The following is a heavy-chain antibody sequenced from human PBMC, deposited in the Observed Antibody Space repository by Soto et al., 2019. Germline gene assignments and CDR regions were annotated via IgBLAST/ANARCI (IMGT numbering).Heavy chain of an antibody. CDR3: ARRKGDYYDSSGYHYYFDY. V-gene: IGHV1-2*02. Sequence: ASVKVSCKASGYTFTGYYMHWVRQAPGQGLEWMGWINPNSGGTNYAQKFQGRVTMNRDTSINTAYLELSRLRSDDTAVYYCARRKGDYYDSSGYHYYFDYWGQGTLVTVSS. D-gene: IGHD3-22*01. J-gene: IGHJ4*02. CDR1: GYTFTGYY. CDR2: INPNSGGT.